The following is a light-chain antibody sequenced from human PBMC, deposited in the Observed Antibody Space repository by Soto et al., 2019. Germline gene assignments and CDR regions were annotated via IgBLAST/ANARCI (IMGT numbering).Light chain of an antibody. J-gene: IGKJ1*01. V-gene: IGKV1-17*01. CDR2: SAS. CDR1: QGIRND. Sequence: DSQRTKKPSSLSASVGDRVTITCRASQGIRNDLGWYQQKPGKTPKRLIYSASSLQSGVPSRFSGSGSGTEFTLTISSLQPEDFTTYFCLQPNIYPWPFGQGSNAAIK. CDR3: LQPNIYPWP.